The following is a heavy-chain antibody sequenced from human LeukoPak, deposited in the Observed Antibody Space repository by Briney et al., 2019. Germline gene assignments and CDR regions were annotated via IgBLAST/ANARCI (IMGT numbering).Heavy chain of an antibody. CDR3: ARAPPGIAAAGTWDY. D-gene: IGHD6-13*01. V-gene: IGHV4-39*07. CDR2: IYYSGST. CDR1: GGSISSGSHY. J-gene: IGHJ4*02. Sequence: SETLSLTCTVSGGSISSGSHYWSWIRQPPGKGLEWIGSIYYSGSTYYNPSLKSRVTISVDTSKNQFSLKLSSVTAADTAVYYCARAPPGIAAAGTWDYWGQGTLVTVSS.